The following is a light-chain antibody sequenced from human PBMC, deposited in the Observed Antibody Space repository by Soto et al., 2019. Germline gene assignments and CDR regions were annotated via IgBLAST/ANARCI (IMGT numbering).Light chain of an antibody. V-gene: IGLV2-14*01. CDR3: SAYTSSGALVV. J-gene: IGLJ2*01. CDR2: DVS. CDR1: RIDVGGYNY. Sequence: QSALTQPASVSGSPGQSITISCTGTRIDVGGYNYVSWYQQNPGKATKLMIYDVSNRPSGVSNRFSGSKSGNTASLTISGNEAEDGDDYDYSAYTSSGALVVFCGATKLTVL.